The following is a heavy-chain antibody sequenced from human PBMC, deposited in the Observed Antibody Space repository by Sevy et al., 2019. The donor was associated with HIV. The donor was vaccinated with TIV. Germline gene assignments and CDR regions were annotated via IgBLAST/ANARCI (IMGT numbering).Heavy chain of an antibody. CDR1: GFTFSNAW. CDR3: TTGYVPRYYYYYMDV. Sequence: GGSLRLSCAASGFTFSNAWMSWVRQAPGKGLEWVGRIKSKTDGGTTDYAGPVKGRFTISRDDSKNTLYLQMNSLKTEDTAVYYCTTGYVPRYYYYYMDVWGKGTTVTVSS. J-gene: IGHJ6*03. CDR2: IKSKTDGGTT. V-gene: IGHV3-15*01. D-gene: IGHD3-16*01.